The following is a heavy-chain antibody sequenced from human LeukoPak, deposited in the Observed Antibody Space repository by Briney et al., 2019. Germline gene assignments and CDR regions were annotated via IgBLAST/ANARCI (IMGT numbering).Heavy chain of an antibody. CDR2: IYHSGST. D-gene: IGHD2-15*01. Sequence: PSGTLSLTCAVSGGSLSSSNWWSWVRPPPGKGLEWIGEIYHSGSTNYNPSLKSRVTISVDTSKNQFSLKLSSVTAADTAVYYCARDTHCSGGSCYSRWGGPFDYWGQGTLVTVSS. V-gene: IGHV4-4*02. J-gene: IGHJ4*02. CDR3: ARDTHCSGGSCYSRWGGPFDY. CDR1: GGSLSSSNW.